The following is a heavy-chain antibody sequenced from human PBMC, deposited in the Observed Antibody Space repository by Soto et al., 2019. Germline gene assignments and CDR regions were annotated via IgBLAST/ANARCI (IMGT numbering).Heavy chain of an antibody. Sequence: GSPRLACASSRSSIRIYVIGWVRQTPQKQLELVSVISDSGGTTYYADSVKGRFTISRDSTKQTLYLQMNSLRPDDTAMYYCARDGVSSTEYTWNYGTYFDYWRQGALVTVSS. V-gene: IGHV3-23*01. D-gene: IGHD1-7*01. CDR2: ISDSGGTT. J-gene: IGHJ4*02. CDR3: ARDGVSSTEYTWNYGTYFDY. CDR1: RSSIRIYV.